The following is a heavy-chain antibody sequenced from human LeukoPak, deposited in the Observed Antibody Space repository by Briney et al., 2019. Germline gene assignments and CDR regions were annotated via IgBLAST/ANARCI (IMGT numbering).Heavy chain of an antibody. CDR3: AKDRTFYPYFFDY. J-gene: IGHJ4*02. D-gene: IGHD2/OR15-2a*01. V-gene: IGHV3-23*01. CDR1: GFTFSNYA. CDR2: ISGDGGNT. Sequence: PGGSLRLSCSASGFTFSNYAMSWVRQAPGKGLEWVSSISGDGGNTYYADSVKGRFTISRDNSRNTLYLQMNSPRAEDTAVYYCAKDRTFYPYFFDYWGQGTLVTVSS.